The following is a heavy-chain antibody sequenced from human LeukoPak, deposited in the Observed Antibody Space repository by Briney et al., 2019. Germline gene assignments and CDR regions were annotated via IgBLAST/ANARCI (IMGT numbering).Heavy chain of an antibody. CDR3: ARGPYCSGATCYSQYFDY. V-gene: IGHV1-18*01. J-gene: IGHJ4*02. D-gene: IGHD2-15*01. CDR1: GYTFTSYG. Sequence: ASVKVSCKASGYTFTSYGISWVRQAPGQGLEWMGWISAYNGNTNYAQKLQGRVIMTTDTSTSTAYMELRSLRSDDTAVYYCARGPYCSGATCYSQYFDYWGQGTLVTVSS. CDR2: ISAYNGNT.